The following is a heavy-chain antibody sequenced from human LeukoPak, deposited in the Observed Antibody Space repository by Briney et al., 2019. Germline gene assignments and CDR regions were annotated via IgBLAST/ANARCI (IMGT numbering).Heavy chain of an antibody. CDR3: ARDGAGTTVTSYFDY. Sequence: PGGSLRLSCAASGFTFSSYSMNWVRQAPGKGLEWVSSISSSSSYIYYADSVKGRFTISRDNAKNTLYLQMNSLRAEDTAVYYCARDGAGTTVTSYFDYWGQGTLVTVSS. CDR2: ISSSSSYI. J-gene: IGHJ4*02. CDR1: GFTFSSYS. D-gene: IGHD4-17*01. V-gene: IGHV3-21*01.